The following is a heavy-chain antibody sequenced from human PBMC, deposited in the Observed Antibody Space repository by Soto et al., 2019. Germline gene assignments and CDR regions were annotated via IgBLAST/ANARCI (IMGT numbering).Heavy chain of an antibody. CDR2: IIPIFGTA. V-gene: IGHV1-69*06. CDR3: ARTRSRKYYFDY. J-gene: IGHJ4*02. Sequence: GASVKGSCKASGGTFSSYAISWVRQAPGQGLEWMGGIIPIFGTANYAQKFQGRVTITADKSTSTAYMELSSLRSEDTAVYYCARTRSRKYYFDYWGPGPLVTVSS. D-gene: IGHD1-26*01. CDR1: GGTFSSYA.